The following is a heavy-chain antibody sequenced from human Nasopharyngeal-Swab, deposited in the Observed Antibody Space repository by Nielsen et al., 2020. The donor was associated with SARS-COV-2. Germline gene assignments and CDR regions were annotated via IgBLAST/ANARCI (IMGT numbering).Heavy chain of an antibody. CDR2: LGVGGGPT. J-gene: IGHJ4*02. V-gene: IGHV3-23*01. CDR1: GFSFSTHA. CDR3: ADPPFSEY. Sequence: GESLKISCAASGFSFSTHAMTWIRQAPGKGLEWVSSLGVGGGPTYYADSAKGRFTISSDNSKSTLYLQMNSLRADDTALYYCADPPFSEYWGQGTLVTVSS.